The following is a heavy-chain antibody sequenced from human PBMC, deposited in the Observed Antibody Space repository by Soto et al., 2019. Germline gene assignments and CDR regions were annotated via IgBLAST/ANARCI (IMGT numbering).Heavy chain of an antibody. V-gene: IGHV5-10-1*03. CDR3: ARHVGAPAFDM. CDR2: VDPSDSYT. D-gene: IGHD1-26*01. J-gene: IGHJ3*02. CDR1: GYTFTRNR. Sequence: EVQLEQSGAEVKKPGESLRISCKGSGYTFTRNRISWVRQLPGKGLEWMGSVDPSDSYTNYSPSFEGHVTISADKSIGTAYLQWSSLEASDTAIYYCARHVGAPAFDMWGKGTMITVSS.